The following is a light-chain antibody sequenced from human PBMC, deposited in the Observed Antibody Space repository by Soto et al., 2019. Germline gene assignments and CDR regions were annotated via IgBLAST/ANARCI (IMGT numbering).Light chain of an antibody. J-gene: IGKJ4*01. V-gene: IGKV3-15*01. Sequence: EIVMTQSPATLSVSPGERATLSCRASQSVSSNLAWYQQKPGQAPRLLIYGASTRATGIPARFSGGGSGTDFTLTINRLEAEDFAVYYCQYYGGSPPVAFGGGTKVDIK. CDR2: GAS. CDR1: QSVSSN. CDR3: QYYGGSPPVA.